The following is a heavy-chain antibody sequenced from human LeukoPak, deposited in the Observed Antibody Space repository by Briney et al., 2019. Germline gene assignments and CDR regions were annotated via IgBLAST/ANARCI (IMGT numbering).Heavy chain of an antibody. CDR1: GITFSSCS. J-gene: IGHJ4*02. CDR3: ARDRYGGNAGFDY. D-gene: IGHD4-23*01. V-gene: IGHV3-48*02. Sequence: PGGSLRLPCAASGITFSSCSVLWVRDAPGKGLEWGSYISSRRSTIYCADCVRGLFTISRDYAKNSLYPDMKSRREEDAGVLFCARDRYGGNAGFDYWGQGTLVTVSS. CDR2: ISSRRSTI.